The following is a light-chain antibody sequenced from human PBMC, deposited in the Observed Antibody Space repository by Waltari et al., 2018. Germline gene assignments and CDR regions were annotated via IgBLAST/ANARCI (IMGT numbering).Light chain of an antibody. CDR2: RAA. CDR1: PRVGSGS. V-gene: IGKV3-20*01. Sequence: EIVLTQSPGTASFSPGERVTLSCRASPRVGSGSLAWYQQIPGQAPRLVIYRAARRATGIPDRFSGSGSVTDFSLTISRLEPEDFAVYYCQQHGTLPATFGQGTKVEIK. CDR3: QQHGTLPAT. J-gene: IGKJ1*01.